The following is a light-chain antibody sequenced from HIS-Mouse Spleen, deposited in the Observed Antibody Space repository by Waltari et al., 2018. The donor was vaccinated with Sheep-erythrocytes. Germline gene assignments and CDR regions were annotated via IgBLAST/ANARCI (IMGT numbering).Light chain of an antibody. V-gene: IGLV2-23*01. J-gene: IGLJ3*02. CDR3: CSYAGSSTPWV. CDR2: EGR. CDR1: SSDVGGYNL. Sequence: QSALTQPASVSGSPGQSITISCTGTSSDVGGYNLVAWYQQHPGKAPKLMIYEGRKRTSGVSNRFSGAKSGNTASLTISGLQAEDEADYYCCSYAGSSTPWVFGGGTKLTVL.